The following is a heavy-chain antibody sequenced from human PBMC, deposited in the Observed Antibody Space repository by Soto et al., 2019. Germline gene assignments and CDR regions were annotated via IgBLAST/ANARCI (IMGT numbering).Heavy chain of an antibody. CDR1: GFTFSSYS. J-gene: IGHJ5*02. V-gene: IGHV3-48*01. D-gene: IGHD6-13*01. CDR3: ARHPERIAQIGWFDP. CDR2: ISSSSSTI. Sequence: SGGSLRLSCAASGFTFSSYSMNWVRQAPGKGLKWVSYISSSSSTIYYADSVKGRFTISRDNAKNSLYLQMNSLRAEDTAVYYCARHPERIAQIGWFDPWGQGTLVTVSS.